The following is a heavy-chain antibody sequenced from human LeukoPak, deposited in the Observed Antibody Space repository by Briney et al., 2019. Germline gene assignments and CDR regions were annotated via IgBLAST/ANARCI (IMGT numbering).Heavy chain of an antibody. D-gene: IGHD2-2*02. CDR1: GGTFSSYA. CDR2: IIPILGIA. V-gene: IGHV1-69*04. J-gene: IGHJ4*02. CDR3: ARGLFGNFGRVSYTEFDF. Sequence: ASVTVSCKASGGTFSSYAISWVRQAPGQGLEWMGRIIPILGIANYAQKFQGRVTITADKSTSTAYMELKSLRSDDTAVYYCARGLFGNFGRVSYTEFDFWGQGTLVTVSS.